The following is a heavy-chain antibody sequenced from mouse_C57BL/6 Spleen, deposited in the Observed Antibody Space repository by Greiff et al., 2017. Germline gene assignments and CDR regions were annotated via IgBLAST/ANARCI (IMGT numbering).Heavy chain of an antibody. Sequence: EVQLQESGPELVKPGASVKIPCKASGYTFTDYNMDWVKQSHGKSLEWIGDINPNNGGTIYNQKFKGKATLTVDKSSSTAYMELRRLTSEDTAVYYCARGDYYGSRCYFDYWGQGTTLTVSS. V-gene: IGHV1-18*01. CDR2: INPNNGGT. CDR1: GYTFTDYN. J-gene: IGHJ2*01. CDR3: ARGDYYGSRCYFDY. D-gene: IGHD1-1*01.